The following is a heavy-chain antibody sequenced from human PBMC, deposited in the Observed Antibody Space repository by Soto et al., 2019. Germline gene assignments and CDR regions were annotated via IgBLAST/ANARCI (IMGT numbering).Heavy chain of an antibody. Sequence: QVQLQESGPGLVKPSQTLSLTCTVSGGSISSGDYYWSWIRQPPGKGLEWIGNIYYSGSTYYNPSLKSRVTISVDTSKNQFSLKLSFVTAADTAVYYCARGLRSTVTTYWYFDLWGRGTLVTVSS. CDR2: IYYSGST. D-gene: IGHD4-17*01. V-gene: IGHV4-30-4*01. J-gene: IGHJ2*01. CDR3: ARGLRSTVTTYWYFDL. CDR1: GGSISSGDYY.